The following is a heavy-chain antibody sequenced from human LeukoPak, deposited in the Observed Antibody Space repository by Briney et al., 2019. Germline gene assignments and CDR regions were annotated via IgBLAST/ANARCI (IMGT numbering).Heavy chain of an antibody. D-gene: IGHD1-26*01. CDR1: GFTFSSYG. J-gene: IGHJ4*02. CDR2: ISYDGSNK. Sequence: GGSLRLSCAASGFTFSSYGMHWVRQAPGKGLEWVAVISYDGSNKYYADSVKGRFTISRDNSKNTLYLQMSSLRAEDTAVYYCAKDSIEGIPAVGPAYYFDYWGQGTLVTVSS. V-gene: IGHV3-30*18. CDR3: AKDSIEGIPAVGPAYYFDY.